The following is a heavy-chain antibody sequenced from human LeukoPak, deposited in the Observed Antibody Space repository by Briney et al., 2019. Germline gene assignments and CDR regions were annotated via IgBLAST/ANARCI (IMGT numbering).Heavy chain of an antibody. CDR1: GFTFSDHY. Sequence: GGSLRLSCAAPGFTFSDHYMDWVRQAPGKGLEWVCPTRNKARSYTTEYAASVKGRFTISRDDSKNSLYLQMNSLKTEDTAVYYCARGSSGSHPNFDSWGQGTLVTASS. J-gene: IGHJ4*02. V-gene: IGHV3-72*01. CDR2: TRNKARSYTT. CDR3: ARGSSGSHPNFDS. D-gene: IGHD3-22*01.